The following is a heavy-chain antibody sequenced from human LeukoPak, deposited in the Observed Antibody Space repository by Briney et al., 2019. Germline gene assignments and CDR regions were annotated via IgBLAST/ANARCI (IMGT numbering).Heavy chain of an antibody. D-gene: IGHD6-19*01. CDR3: ASSGWREMDY. CDR1: GGSFSGYY. J-gene: IGHJ4*02. CDR2: INHSGST. Sequence: PSETLSLTCAVYGGSFSGYYWSWIRQPPGKGLEWIGEINHSGSTYYNPSLKSRVTISVDTSKNQFSLKLSSVTAADTAVYYCASSGWREMDYWGQGTLVTVSS. V-gene: IGHV4-34*01.